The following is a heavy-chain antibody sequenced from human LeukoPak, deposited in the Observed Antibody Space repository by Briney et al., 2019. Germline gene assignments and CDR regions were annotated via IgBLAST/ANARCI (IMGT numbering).Heavy chain of an antibody. V-gene: IGHV4-34*01. CDR1: GGSFSGYY. CDR2: INHSGST. D-gene: IGHD3-22*01. J-gene: IGHJ4*02. CDR3: AGTYYYDSSGYYEIDY. Sequence: SETLSLTCAVYGGSFSGYYWSWIRQPPGKGLEWMGEINHSGSTNYNPSLKSRVTISVDTSKNQFSLKLSSVTAADTAVYYCAGTYYYDSSGYYEIDYWGQGTLVTVSS.